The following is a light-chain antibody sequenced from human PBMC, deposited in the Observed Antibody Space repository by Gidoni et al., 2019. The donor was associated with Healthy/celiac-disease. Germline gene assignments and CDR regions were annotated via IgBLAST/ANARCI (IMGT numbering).Light chain of an antibody. CDR3: QSADSSGTYVV. CDR2: KDS. Sequence: SYELTQPPSVSVSPGQTSRITCSGAALPKQYAYWYQQKPGQAPVLVIYKDSARPSGIPERFSGSSSGTTVTLTISGVQAEDEADYDCQSADSSGTYVVFGGGTKLTVL. J-gene: IGLJ2*01. V-gene: IGLV3-25*03. CDR1: ALPKQY.